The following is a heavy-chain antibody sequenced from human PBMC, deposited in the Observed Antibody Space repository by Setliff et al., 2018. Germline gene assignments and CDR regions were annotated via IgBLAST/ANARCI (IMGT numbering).Heavy chain of an antibody. V-gene: IGHV4-38-2*01. CDR1: GRSIDSDSY. CDR3: ARQSGSGSSPYFDF. CDR2: LYRTANT. D-gene: IGHD3-10*01. J-gene: IGHJ4*02. Sequence: SETLSLTCAVSGRSIDSDSYWGWIRQSPGKGLEWIGSLYRTANTYYNPAVRSRATISPDTSKNQFSLKLTSVTAADTAVYYCARQSGSGSSPYFDFWGQGTLVTVSS.